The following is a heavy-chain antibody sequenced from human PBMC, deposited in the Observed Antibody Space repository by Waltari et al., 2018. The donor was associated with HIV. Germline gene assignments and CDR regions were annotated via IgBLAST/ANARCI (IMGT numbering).Heavy chain of an antibody. CDR1: GTTFDDYA. V-gene: IGHV3-9*01. D-gene: IGHD3-3*01. Sequence: EVQLVEPGGGSVQPGRSLRLSCTASGTTFDDYAMHWARQPPGKGLEWVSGISWNSGDIAYADSVKGRFTISRDNTKNSLFLQMNSVRVEDTALYYCVKDGASTIFGVLNGMDVWGQGTTVTVSS. J-gene: IGHJ6*02. CDR2: ISWNSGDI. CDR3: VKDGASTIFGVLNGMDV.